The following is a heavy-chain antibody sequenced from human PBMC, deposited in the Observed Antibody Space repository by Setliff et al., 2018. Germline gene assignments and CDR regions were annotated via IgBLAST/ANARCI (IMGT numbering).Heavy chain of an antibody. CDR1: GYSISSGHY. Sequence: SETLSLTCAVSGYSISSGHYWGWIRQPPGKGLEWIGSISHSGSTYYNPSLRSRVTISLDTSKNQFSPKLTSVTAADTGVYYCAGGRRYDYGWDFDYWGQGTLVTVSS. J-gene: IGHJ4*02. V-gene: IGHV4-38-2*01. D-gene: IGHD4-17*01. CDR3: AGGRRYDYGWDFDY. CDR2: ISHSGST.